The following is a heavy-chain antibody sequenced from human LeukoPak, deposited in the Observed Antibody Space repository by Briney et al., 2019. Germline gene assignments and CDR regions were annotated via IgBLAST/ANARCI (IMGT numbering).Heavy chain of an antibody. D-gene: IGHD4-17*01. J-gene: IGHJ4*02. Sequence: GGSLRLSCAASGFTFSSYWMHWVRQAPGKGLVWVSRINSDGSSTSYADSVKGRFTISRDNDKNTLYLQMNSLRAEDTAVYYCARDRAYGDYLDYWGQGTLVTVSS. CDR2: INSDGSST. CDR3: ARDRAYGDYLDY. CDR1: GFTFSSYW. V-gene: IGHV3-74*01.